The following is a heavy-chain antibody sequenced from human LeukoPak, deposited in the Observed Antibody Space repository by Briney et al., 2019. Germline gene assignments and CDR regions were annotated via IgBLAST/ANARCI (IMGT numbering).Heavy chain of an antibody. V-gene: IGHV5-51*01. Sequence: GESLKIFCKASGYSFTSYWIGWVRQMPGKGLEWMGIIYPDDSDTRYSPSFQGQVTISADKSISTAYLQWSSLKASDTAVYYCARPRVQYSDSGGYEIGHIDCWGQGTLVSVSS. J-gene: IGHJ4*02. CDR3: ARPRVQYSDSGGYEIGHIDC. CDR2: IYPDDSDT. D-gene: IGHD3-22*01. CDR1: GYSFTSYW.